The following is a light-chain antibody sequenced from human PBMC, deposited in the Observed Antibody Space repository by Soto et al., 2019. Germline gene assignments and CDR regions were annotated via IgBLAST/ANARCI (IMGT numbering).Light chain of an antibody. CDR1: QSVGSNS. V-gene: IGKV3-20*01. Sequence: NVLTQSPGTLSLSPGEIVTLSFRASQSVGSNSIAFYQHKPGQAPRLLIYGASTRATGIPDRFTGSGSGTDFTLTISGLEPEDFALYHCQQYSSSPWTFGQGTKVDIK. J-gene: IGKJ1*01. CDR2: GAS. CDR3: QQYSSSPWT.